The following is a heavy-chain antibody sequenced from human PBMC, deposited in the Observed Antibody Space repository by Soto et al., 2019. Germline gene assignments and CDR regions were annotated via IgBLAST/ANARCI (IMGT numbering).Heavy chain of an antibody. CDR3: ARDPDSYYDFWSGYYLRPYYMDV. V-gene: IGHV3-7*01. J-gene: IGHJ6*03. CDR2: IKQDGSEK. D-gene: IGHD3-3*01. Sequence: GGSLRLSCAASGFTFSSYWMSWVRQAPGKGLEWVANIKQDGSEKYYVDSVKGRFTISRDDAKNSLYLQMNSLRAEDTAVYYCARDPDSYYDFWSGYYLRPYYMDVWGKGTTVTVSS. CDR1: GFTFSSYW.